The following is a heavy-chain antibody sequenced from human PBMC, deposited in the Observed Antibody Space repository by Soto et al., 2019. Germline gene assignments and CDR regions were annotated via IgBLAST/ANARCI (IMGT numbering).Heavy chain of an antibody. V-gene: IGHV3-48*03. J-gene: IGHJ6*02. Sequence: AQLVESGGRLVQPGGSLRLSCAASGFTFRNYEINWVRQAPGKGLEWVSYISRSGTTIYYADSVKGRFTISRDNAKNSLYPQMNSLRAEDTAVYYCARELVAYSYGWVRSMDVWGQGTTVTVSS. CDR3: ARELVAYSYGWVRSMDV. CDR1: GFTFRNYE. D-gene: IGHD5-18*01. CDR2: ISRSGTTI.